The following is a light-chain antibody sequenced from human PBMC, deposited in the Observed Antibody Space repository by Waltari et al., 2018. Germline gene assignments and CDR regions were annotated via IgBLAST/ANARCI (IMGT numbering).Light chain of an antibody. CDR1: QSVRTN. CDR2: GAS. V-gene: IGKV3-15*01. CDR3: QQCYVWPPIT. Sequence: VLLTQSPASLSVSPGDTVILSCRASQSVRTNLVWYQQKAGQAPRTLIYGASTRASGVPSRFSGSGSETDFTLIISSLQSEDAAVYFCQQCYVWPPITFGGGTKLEI. J-gene: IGKJ4*01.